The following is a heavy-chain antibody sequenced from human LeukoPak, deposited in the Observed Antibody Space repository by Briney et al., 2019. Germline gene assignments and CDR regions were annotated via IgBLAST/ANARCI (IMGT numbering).Heavy chain of an antibody. Sequence: ASVKVSCKASGYTFTGYYIHWVRQAPGQGPEWMGWINPKSGGTSRAQKFQGRVTMTRDTSISTVYMELSRLTSDDTAVYFCAREIYSGNSYYFDYWGQGTLVTVSS. CDR2: INPKSGGT. D-gene: IGHD2-15*01. V-gene: IGHV1-2*02. J-gene: IGHJ4*02. CDR1: GYTFTGYY. CDR3: AREIYSGNSYYFDY.